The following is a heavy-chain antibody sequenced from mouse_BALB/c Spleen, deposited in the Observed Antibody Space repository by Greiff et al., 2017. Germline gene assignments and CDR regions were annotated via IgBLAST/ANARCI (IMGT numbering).Heavy chain of an antibody. Sequence: VLLQQSGAELVKPGASVKLSCKASGYTFTSYYMYWVKQRPGQGLEWIGEINPSNGGTNFNEKFKSKATLTVDKSTSTAYMQLSSLTSEDSAVYYCTSGGFDYWGQGTTLTVSS. J-gene: IGHJ2*01. CDR1: GYTFTSYY. CDR3: TSGGFDY. CDR2: INPSNGGT. V-gene: IGHV1S81*02.